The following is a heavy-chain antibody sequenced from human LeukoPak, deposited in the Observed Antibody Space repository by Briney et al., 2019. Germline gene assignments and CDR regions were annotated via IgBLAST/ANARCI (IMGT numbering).Heavy chain of an antibody. Sequence: SQTLSLTCTVSGGSISSGGYYWSWIRQHPGKGLEWIGRIYTSGSTNYNPSLKSRVTMSVGTSKNQFSLKLSSVTAADTAVYYCAREKAGYYDYWGQGTLVTVSS. CDR1: GGSISSGGYY. J-gene: IGHJ4*02. CDR2: IYTSGST. CDR3: AREKAGYYDY. V-gene: IGHV4-61*02. D-gene: IGHD2-2*03.